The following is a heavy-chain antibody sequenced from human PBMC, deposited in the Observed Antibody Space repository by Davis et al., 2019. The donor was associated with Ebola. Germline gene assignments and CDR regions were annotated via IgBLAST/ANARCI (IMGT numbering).Heavy chain of an antibody. CDR3: ARGHNYAHEY. V-gene: IGHV1-2*06. D-gene: IGHD4-11*01. CDR1: GYTFTDYN. J-gene: IGHJ4*02. Sequence: ASVKVSCKASGYTFTDYNIHWMRQAPGQGLEWLGRVILKSGTPNYAQKFQGRVTMTRDTSIRKVYMELSSLRYDDTADYYCARGHNYAHEYWGQGTLVTVSS. CDR2: VILKSGTP.